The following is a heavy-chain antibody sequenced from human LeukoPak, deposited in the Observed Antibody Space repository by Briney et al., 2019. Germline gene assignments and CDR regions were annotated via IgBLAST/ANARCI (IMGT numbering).Heavy chain of an antibody. V-gene: IGHV1-69*04. D-gene: IGHD6-13*01. CDR2: IIPILGIA. CDR1: GGTFSSYA. Sequence: ASVKVSCKASGGTFSSYAISWVRQAPGQGLEWMGRIIPILGIANYAQKFQGRVTITADKSTSTAYMELSSLRSEDTAVYYCARGSIAAAGAIDYWGQGTLVTVSS. CDR3: ARGSIAAAGAIDY. J-gene: IGHJ4*02.